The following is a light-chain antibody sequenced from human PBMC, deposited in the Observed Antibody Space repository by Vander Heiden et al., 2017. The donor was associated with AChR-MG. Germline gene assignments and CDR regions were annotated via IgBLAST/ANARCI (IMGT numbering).Light chain of an antibody. Sequence: QSVLTQPASVSGSPGQSITISCTGTSSYVGGYHFVSWYQQHPGKAHKLIISDGSNRPSDISDRFSGSKSDNTASLTISGLQAEDAADYYCSSYTTSSLWVFGGGTKLTVL. V-gene: IGLV2-14*03. J-gene: IGLJ3*02. CDR1: SSYVGGYHF. CDR3: SSYTTSSLWV. CDR2: DGS.